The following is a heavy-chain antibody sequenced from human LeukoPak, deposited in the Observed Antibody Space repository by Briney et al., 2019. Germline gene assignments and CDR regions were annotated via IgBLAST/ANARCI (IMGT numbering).Heavy chain of an antibody. V-gene: IGHV4-34*01. D-gene: IGHD4-17*01. CDR3: ARGEDGDYYFQH. Sequence: SGTLSLTCAVYGGSFSGYYWSWIRQPPGKGLEWIGEINHSGSSNYNPSLKSRVTISVDTSKNQFSLKLSSVTAADTAVYYCARGEDGDYYFQHWGQGTLVTVSS. CDR2: INHSGSS. J-gene: IGHJ1*01. CDR1: GGSFSGYY.